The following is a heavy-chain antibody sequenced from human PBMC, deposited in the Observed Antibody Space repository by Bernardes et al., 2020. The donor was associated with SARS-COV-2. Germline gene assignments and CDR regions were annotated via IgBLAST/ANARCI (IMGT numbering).Heavy chain of an antibody. Sequence: SGPTLVKPTQTLTLTCTFSGFSLSTSGVGVGWIRQPPGKALEWLALIYWDDDKRYSPSLKSRLTITKDTSKNQVVLTMTNMDPVDTATYYCAHRRYYYDSSGYLIVDYDYWGQGTLVTVSS. V-gene: IGHV2-5*02. CDR3: AHRRYYYDSSGYLIVDYDY. CDR2: IYWDDDK. J-gene: IGHJ4*02. D-gene: IGHD3-22*01. CDR1: GFSLSTSGVG.